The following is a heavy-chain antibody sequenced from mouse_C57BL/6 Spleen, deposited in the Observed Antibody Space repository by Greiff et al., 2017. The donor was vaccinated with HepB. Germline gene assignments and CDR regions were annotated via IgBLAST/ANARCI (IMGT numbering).Heavy chain of an antibody. D-gene: IGHD1-1*01. CDR3: ASTVGAGGFDY. J-gene: IGHJ2*01. V-gene: IGHV14-2*01. Sequence: VQLQQSGAELVKPGASVKLSCTASGFNIKDYYMHWVKQRTEQGLEWIGRIDPEDGETKYAPKLQGKATITADTSSNTAYLQLSSLTSEDTAVYYCASTVGAGGFDYWGQGTTLTVSS. CDR1: GFNIKDYY. CDR2: IDPEDGET.